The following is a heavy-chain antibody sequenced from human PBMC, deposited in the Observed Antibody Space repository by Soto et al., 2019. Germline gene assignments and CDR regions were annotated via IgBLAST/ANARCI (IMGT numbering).Heavy chain of an antibody. V-gene: IGHV3-15*01. CDR3: ATDLPVAGGGEFDY. CDR1: GFTFSIAW. J-gene: IGHJ4*02. Sequence: EVQLVESGGGLVKPGGSLRLSCAASGFTFSIAWMSWVRQAPGKGLEWIGHIKTRADGGTSDYAAPVKGRFSISRDDSENTLYLQMNSLETEDTAVYYCATDLPVAGGGEFDYWGQGTLVTVSP. CDR2: IKTRADGGTS. D-gene: IGHD2-21*01.